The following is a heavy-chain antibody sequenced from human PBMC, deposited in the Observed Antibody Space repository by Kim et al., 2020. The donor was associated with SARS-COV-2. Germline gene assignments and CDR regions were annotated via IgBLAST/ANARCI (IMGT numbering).Heavy chain of an antibody. CDR1: GGSISSSSYY. CDR3: ARDRSYGVRGSKRSGWFDP. Sequence: SETLSLTCTVSGGSISSSSYYWGWIRQPPGKGLEWIGSIYYSGSTYYNPSLKSRVTISVDTSKNQFSLKLSSVTAADTAVYYCARDRSYGVRGSKRSGWFDPWGQGTLVTVSS. V-gene: IGHV4-39*07. J-gene: IGHJ5*02. CDR2: IYYSGST. D-gene: IGHD3-10*01.